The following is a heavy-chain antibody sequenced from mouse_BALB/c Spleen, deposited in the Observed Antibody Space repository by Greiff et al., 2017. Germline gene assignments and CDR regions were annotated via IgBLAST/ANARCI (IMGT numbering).Heavy chain of an antibody. D-gene: IGHD1-1*01. CDR3: ARGHYYGSSMDY. J-gene: IGHJ4*01. CDR1: GFSLTSYG. CDR2: IWSGGST. V-gene: IGHV2-2*02. Sequence: VQLQQSGPGLVQPSQCLSITCTVSGFSLTSYGVHWVRQSPGKGLEWLGVIWSGGSTDYNAAFISRLSISKDNSKSQVFFKMNSLQANDTAIYYCARGHYYGSSMDYWGQGTSVTVSS.